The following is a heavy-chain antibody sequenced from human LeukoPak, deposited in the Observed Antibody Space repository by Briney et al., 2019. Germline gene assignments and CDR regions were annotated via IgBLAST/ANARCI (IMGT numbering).Heavy chain of an antibody. D-gene: IGHD6-13*01. V-gene: IGHV3-21*01. CDR3: ARCIAAAGNDY. Sequence: GGSLRLSCAASGFTFSSYSMNWVRQAPGRGLEWVSSISSSSSYIYYADSVKGRFTISRDNAKNSLYLQMNSLRAEDTAVYYCARCIAAAGNDYWGQGTLVTVSS. CDR2: ISSSSSYI. CDR1: GFTFSSYS. J-gene: IGHJ4*02.